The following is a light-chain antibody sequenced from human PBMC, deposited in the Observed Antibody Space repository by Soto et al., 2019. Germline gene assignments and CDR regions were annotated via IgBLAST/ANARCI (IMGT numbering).Light chain of an antibody. CDR2: AAS. J-gene: IGKJ2*02. Sequence: DIQMTQSPSSLSASVGDRVTITCRASQGISNYLAWYQQKPGKVPKLLIYAASTLQSGVPSRISGSGAGTDFSFTISSMQPEDVATYYCQQYNSAPRTFGQGTKLEIK. V-gene: IGKV1-27*01. CDR3: QQYNSAPRT. CDR1: QGISNY.